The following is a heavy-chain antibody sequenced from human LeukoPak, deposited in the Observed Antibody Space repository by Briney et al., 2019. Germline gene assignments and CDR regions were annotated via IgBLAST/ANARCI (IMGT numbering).Heavy chain of an antibody. D-gene: IGHD6-19*01. CDR2: INPSGGST. V-gene: IGHV1-46*01. CDR3: ATRSIAVAGWVDY. J-gene: IGHJ4*02. CDR1: GYTFTSYY. Sequence: ASVKVSCKASGYTFTSYYMHWVRQAPGRGLEWMGIINPSGGSTSYAQKFRGRVTMTRDTSTSTVYMELSSLRSEDTAVYYCATRSIAVAGWVDYWGQGTLVTVSS.